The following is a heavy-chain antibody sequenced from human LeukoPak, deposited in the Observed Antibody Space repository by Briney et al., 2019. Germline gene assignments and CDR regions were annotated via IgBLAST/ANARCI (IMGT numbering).Heavy chain of an antibody. CDR2: ISYSETT. CDR1: GGSISSFY. J-gene: IGHJ3*02. Sequence: SETLSLTGTVSGGSISSFYWSWIRQPPGKGLEYIGYISYSETTSYNPSLKSRVTISVDTSKNQFSLKLTSVTAADTAVYYCARDKGLPQAFDIWGQGTMVTVSS. D-gene: IGHD5/OR15-5a*01. CDR3: ARDKGLPQAFDI. V-gene: IGHV4-59*01.